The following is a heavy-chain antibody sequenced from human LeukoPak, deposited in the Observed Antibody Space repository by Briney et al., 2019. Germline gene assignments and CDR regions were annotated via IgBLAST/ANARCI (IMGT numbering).Heavy chain of an antibody. CDR3: AKGPYYYDSSGYSRRWFDP. D-gene: IGHD3-22*01. CDR1: GLTFSSYD. Sequence: GGSLRLSCAASGLTFSSYDMSWVRQAPGKGLEWVSAISGSGVITYYADSVKGRFTISRDNSKNTLYLQMNSLRAEDTAVYYCAKGPYYYDSSGYSRRWFDPWGQGILVTVSS. J-gene: IGHJ5*02. V-gene: IGHV3-23*01. CDR2: ISGSGVIT.